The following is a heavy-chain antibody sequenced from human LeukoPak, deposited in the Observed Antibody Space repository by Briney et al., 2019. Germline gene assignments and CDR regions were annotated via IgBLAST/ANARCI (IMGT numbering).Heavy chain of an antibody. Sequence: PGGSLRLSCAASGFTVTSSYMTWVRQAPGKGLEWVSVISSGGTTYYPDSVKGGFTISIGNSKNNMVLQTNILSAEETRSVYVARSPCADHFDYWGQGTLVTVSS. CDR1: GFTVTSSY. V-gene: IGHV3-53*01. CDR2: ISSGGTT. J-gene: IGHJ4*02. CDR3: ARSPCADHFDY.